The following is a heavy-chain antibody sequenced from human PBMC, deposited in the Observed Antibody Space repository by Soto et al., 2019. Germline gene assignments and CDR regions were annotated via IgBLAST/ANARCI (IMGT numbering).Heavy chain of an antibody. V-gene: IGHV6-1*01. D-gene: IGHD1-26*01. CDR2: TYYRSKWYN. CDR3: ARELSGSYDGMDV. Sequence: SQTLSLTFAISGDSVSSNSSAWNCISQSPSRGLEWLGRTYYRSKWYNDYAVSVKSRITINPDTSKNQFSLQLNSVTPEDTAVYYCARELSGSYDGMDVWAKGPRSRLL. J-gene: IGHJ6*02. CDR1: GDSVSSNSSA.